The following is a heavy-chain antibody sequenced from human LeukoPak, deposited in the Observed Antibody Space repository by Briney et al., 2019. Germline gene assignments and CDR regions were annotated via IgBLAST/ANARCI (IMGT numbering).Heavy chain of an antibody. CDR2: ISSSSYI. CDR1: GFTFSIYS. J-gene: IGHJ3*02. Sequence: GGSLRLSCAASGFTFSIYSMNWVRQAPGKGLEWVSSISSSSYIYYADSVKGRFTISRDNAKNSLYLQMNSLRAEDTAVYYCARASIVEDAFDIWGQGTMVTVSS. D-gene: IGHD3-22*01. CDR3: ARASIVEDAFDI. V-gene: IGHV3-21*01.